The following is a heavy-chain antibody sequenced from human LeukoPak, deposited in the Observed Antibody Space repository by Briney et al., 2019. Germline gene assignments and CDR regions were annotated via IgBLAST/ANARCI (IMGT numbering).Heavy chain of an antibody. V-gene: IGHV1-2*02. CDR2: INPNSGGT. J-gene: IGHJ3*01. Sequence: GASVKVSCKASGYTFTNYDINWVRQAAGQGLEWMGWINPNSGGTNYAQKFQGRVTMTRDTSISTAYMELTSLKSDDTAVYYCARGLDSGSSDWGQGTMVTVSS. D-gene: IGHD1-26*01. CDR3: ARGLDSGSSD. CDR1: GYTFTNYD.